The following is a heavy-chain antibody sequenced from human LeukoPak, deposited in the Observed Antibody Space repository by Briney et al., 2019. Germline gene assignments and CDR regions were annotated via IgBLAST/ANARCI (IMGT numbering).Heavy chain of an antibody. CDR3: ARNGIQLWKPIDY. Sequence: SETLSLTCTVSGGSISPYYWSWIRQPPGKGLEWIGYIYYSGSTNYNPSLKSRVTISVDTSKNQFSLKLSSVTAADTAVYYCARNGIQLWKPIDYWGQGTLVTVSS. J-gene: IGHJ4*02. D-gene: IGHD5-18*01. CDR1: GGSISPYY. CDR2: IYYSGST. V-gene: IGHV4-59*01.